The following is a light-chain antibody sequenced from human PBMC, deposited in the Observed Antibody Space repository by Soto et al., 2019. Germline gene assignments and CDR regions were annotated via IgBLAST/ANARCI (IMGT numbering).Light chain of an antibody. V-gene: IGLV2-23*02. CDR2: EVT. J-gene: IGLJ3*02. CDR1: SSDVAIYNL. Sequence: QSALTQPASVSGSPGQSITISCTGTSSDVAIYNLVSWYQQRPGTAPQLIIYEVTKRPSGVSTRFSGSQSGNTASLTISGLQADDEADYYCCSRVFGGGTKLTVL. CDR3: CSRV.